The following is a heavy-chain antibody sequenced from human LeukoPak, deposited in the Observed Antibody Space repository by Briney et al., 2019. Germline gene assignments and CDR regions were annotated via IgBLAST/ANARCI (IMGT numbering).Heavy chain of an antibody. D-gene: IGHD6-13*01. CDR3: ARDPSPGIAAAGTDYFDY. CDR1: GGSISSSTYY. J-gene: IGHJ4*02. Sequence: SETLSLTCTVSGGSISSSTYYWGWIRQPPGKGLEWIGSIYYSGSTYYNPSLKSRVTISVDTSKNQLSLKLRFVTAVDTAVYYCARDPSPGIAAAGTDYFDYWGQGTLVTVSS. CDR2: IYYSGST. V-gene: IGHV4-39*07.